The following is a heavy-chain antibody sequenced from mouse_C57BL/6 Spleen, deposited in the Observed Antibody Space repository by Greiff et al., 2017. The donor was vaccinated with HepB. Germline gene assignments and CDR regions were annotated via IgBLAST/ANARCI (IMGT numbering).Heavy chain of an antibody. CDR3: TRGRYDVSSNWYCDV. Sequence: VQLQQSGAELVRPGASVTLSCKASGYTFTDYEMHWVKQPPVHGLDWIGAIVPETGGTASNQKFKGKAILTADTSSSPAYMELRSLTSEDSAVYYCTRGRYDVSSNWYCDVWGTGTTVTVSS. CDR1: GYTFTDYE. D-gene: IGHD1-1*01. CDR2: IVPETGGT. J-gene: IGHJ1*03. V-gene: IGHV1-15*01.